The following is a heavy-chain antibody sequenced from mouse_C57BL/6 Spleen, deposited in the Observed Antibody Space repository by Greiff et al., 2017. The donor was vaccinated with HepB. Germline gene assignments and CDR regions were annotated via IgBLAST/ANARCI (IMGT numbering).Heavy chain of an antibody. Sequence: QVQLQQSGAELVKPGASVKISCKASGYAFSSYWMNWVKQRPGKGLEWIGQIYPGDGDTNYNGKFKGKATLTADKSSSTAYMQLSSLTAEDSAVYFCARYHYGSTLYAMDYWGQGTSVTVSS. CDR1: GYAFSSYW. CDR3: ARYHYGSTLYAMDY. V-gene: IGHV1-80*01. D-gene: IGHD1-1*01. J-gene: IGHJ4*01. CDR2: IYPGDGDT.